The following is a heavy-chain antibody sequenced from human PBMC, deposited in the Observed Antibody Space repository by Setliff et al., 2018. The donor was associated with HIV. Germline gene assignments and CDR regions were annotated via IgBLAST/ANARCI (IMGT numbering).Heavy chain of an antibody. CDR3: AGGPGTTSIDY. CDR1: GGSFSGYY. J-gene: IGHJ4*02. D-gene: IGHD1-26*01. V-gene: IGHV4-34*01. Sequence: PSETLSLTCAVYGGSFSGYYWSWIRQPPGKGLEWIGEINHSGSTNYNPSLKSRVTISVDTSRNQFSLELISVTAADTAVYYCAGGPGTTSIDYWAQGTLVTVSS. CDR2: INHSGST.